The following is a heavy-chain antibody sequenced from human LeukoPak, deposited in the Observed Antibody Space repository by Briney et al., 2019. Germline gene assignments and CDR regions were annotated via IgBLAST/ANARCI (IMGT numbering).Heavy chain of an antibody. CDR1: GGSISSYY. CDR2: IYYSGST. J-gene: IGHJ4*02. D-gene: IGHD4-17*01. CDR3: ARRALMTTVTRGYFDY. V-gene: IGHV4-59*08. Sequence: SETLSLTCTVSGGSISSYYWSWIRQPPGKGLEWIGYIYYSGSTNYNPSLKSRVTISVDTSKNQFSLKLSSVTAADTAVYYCARRALMTTVTRGYFDYWGQGTLVTVSS.